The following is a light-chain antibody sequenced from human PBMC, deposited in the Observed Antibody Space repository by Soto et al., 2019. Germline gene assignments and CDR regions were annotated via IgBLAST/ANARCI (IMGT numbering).Light chain of an antibody. CDR1: QSISRW. Sequence: DLQMTQSPSTLSASVGDRVTITCRASQSISRWVAWYQQKPGKAPKLLIYDASSLESGVPSRFSGSGSGTEFTLTISSLQHDDFATYYCQQYNHYSTFGQGTKLEIK. CDR3: QQYNHYST. CDR2: DAS. V-gene: IGKV1-5*01. J-gene: IGKJ2*01.